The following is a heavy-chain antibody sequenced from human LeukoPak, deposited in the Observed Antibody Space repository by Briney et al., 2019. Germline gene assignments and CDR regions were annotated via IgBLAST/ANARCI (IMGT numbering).Heavy chain of an antibody. CDR1: GYTFTGYY. J-gene: IGHJ4*02. CDR3: ARDQPEDIVVVPAAPGYY. V-gene: IGHV1-2*02. Sequence: ASVKASCKASGYTFTGYYMHWVRQAPGQGLEWMGWINPNSGGTNYAQKFQGRVTMTRDTSISTAYMELSRLRSDDTAVYYCARDQPEDIVVVPAAPGYYWGQGTLVTVSS. D-gene: IGHD2-2*01. CDR2: INPNSGGT.